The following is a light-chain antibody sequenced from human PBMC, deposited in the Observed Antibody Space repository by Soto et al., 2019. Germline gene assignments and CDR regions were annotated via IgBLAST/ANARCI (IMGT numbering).Light chain of an antibody. V-gene: IGKV3-11*01. J-gene: IGKJ5*01. CDR3: QQRSDSIT. CDR2: DAS. CDR1: HSVTTH. Sequence: EIVLTQSPDTLSLSPGERATLSCWASHSVTTHLAWFQQRPGQTPRLLICDASTRAPGIPARSSGRGSGADFTLTISSLEPEDFAVYYCQQRSDSITFGQGTRLEIK.